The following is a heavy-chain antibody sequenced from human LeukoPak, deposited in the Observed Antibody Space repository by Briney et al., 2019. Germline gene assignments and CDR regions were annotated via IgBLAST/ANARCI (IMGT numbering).Heavy chain of an antibody. D-gene: IGHD3-22*01. CDR1: GGTFSSYA. J-gene: IGHJ4*02. Sequence: ASVKVSCKASGGTFSSYAISWVRQAPGQGLEWMGGIIPIFGTANYAQKFQGRVMNTADESTSTAYMELSSLRSEDTAVYYCARGAYDSSGYSDYWGQGTLVTVSS. V-gene: IGHV1-69*13. CDR3: ARGAYDSSGYSDY. CDR2: IIPIFGTA.